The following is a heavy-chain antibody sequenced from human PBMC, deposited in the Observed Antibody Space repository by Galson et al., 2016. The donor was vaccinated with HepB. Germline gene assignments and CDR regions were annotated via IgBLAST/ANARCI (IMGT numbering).Heavy chain of an antibody. CDR2: IAGGSTTV. J-gene: IGHJ4*02. CDR1: GFIFGDYY. D-gene: IGHD1-14*01. Sequence: SLRLSCAASGFIFGDYYMSWIRQAPGKGLEWISYIAGGSTTVYHADSVKGRFTVSRDNAKRTLFLQMDSLRVDDTAMYFCARHREPETTMPIFDHWGQGVLVTVSS. V-gene: IGHV3-11*01. CDR3: ARHREPETTMPIFDH.